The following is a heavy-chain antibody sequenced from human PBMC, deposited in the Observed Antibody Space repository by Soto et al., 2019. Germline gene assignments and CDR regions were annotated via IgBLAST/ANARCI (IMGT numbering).Heavy chain of an antibody. Sequence: QVQLVQSGAEVKKPGSSVKVSCKASGGTFSSYAISWVRQAPGQGLEWMGGIIPIFGTANYAQKFQGRVTITADESTSTAYMELSSLRSEDTAVYYCARRGRPGYDKGNWLDPWGQGTQVTVSS. CDR2: IIPIFGTA. CDR3: ARRGRPGYDKGNWLDP. V-gene: IGHV1-69*01. CDR1: GGTFSSYA. J-gene: IGHJ5*02. D-gene: IGHD5-12*01.